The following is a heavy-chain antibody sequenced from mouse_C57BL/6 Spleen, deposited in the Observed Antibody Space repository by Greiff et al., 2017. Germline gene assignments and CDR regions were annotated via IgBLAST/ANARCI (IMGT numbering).Heavy chain of an antibody. V-gene: IGHV1-39*01. CDR1: GYSFTDYN. J-gene: IGHJ4*01. Sequence: VQLKESGPELVKPGASVKISCKASGYSFTDYNMNWVKQSTRKSLEWIGVINPNYGTTSYNQKFKGKATLTVDQSSSTAYMQLSSLTSEDSAVYYCARGVNYYGRIYAMDYWGQGTSVTVSS. CDR3: ARGVNYYGRIYAMDY. CDR2: INPNYGTT. D-gene: IGHD1-1*01.